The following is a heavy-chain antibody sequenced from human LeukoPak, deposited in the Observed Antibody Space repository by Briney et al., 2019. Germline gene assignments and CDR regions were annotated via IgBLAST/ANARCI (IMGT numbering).Heavy chain of an antibody. D-gene: IGHD6-13*01. V-gene: IGHV3-23*01. J-gene: IGHJ4*02. Sequence: PGGSLRLSCAASGFTFGSYAMSWVRQAPGKGLEWVSAISGSGSSTYYADSVKGRFTISRDNSKNTVYLQMNSLRAEDTALYYCAKEIAAAGTEFFDNWGQGTLVTVSS. CDR3: AKEIAAAGTEFFDN. CDR1: GFTFGSYA. CDR2: ISGSGSST.